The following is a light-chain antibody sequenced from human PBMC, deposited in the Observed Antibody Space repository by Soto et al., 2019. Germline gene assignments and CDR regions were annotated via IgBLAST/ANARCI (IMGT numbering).Light chain of an antibody. CDR2: LGS. CDR1: QSLLHSNGYNY. CDR3: MQALQTPLT. V-gene: IGKV2-28*01. J-gene: IGKJ4*01. Sequence: DIVMTQSPLSLPVTPGEPASISCRSSQSLLHSNGYNYLDWYLQKPGQSPQVLIYLGSNRASGVPDRFSGSGSGTDFTLKISRVAAEDVGVYYCMQALQTPLTFGGGTKVESK.